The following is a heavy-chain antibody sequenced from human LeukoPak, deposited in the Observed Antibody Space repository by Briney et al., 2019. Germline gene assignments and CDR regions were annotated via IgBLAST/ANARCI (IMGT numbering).Heavy chain of an antibody. V-gene: IGHV3-7*01. CDR2: IKQDASEI. J-gene: IGHJ4*02. CDR1: GVTISGYW. Sequence: PGGSLRLSCVASGVTISGYWMSWVRQAPGKGLEWVANIKQDASEIYYVGSVKGRFTISRDNAKNSVFLQMNSLRVEDTAVYYCATDGGPFDNWGQGILVTVSS. D-gene: IGHD3-10*01. CDR3: ATDGGPFDN.